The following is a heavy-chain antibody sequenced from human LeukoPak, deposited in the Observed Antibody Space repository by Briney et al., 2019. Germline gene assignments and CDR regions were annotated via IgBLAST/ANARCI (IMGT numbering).Heavy chain of an antibody. J-gene: IGHJ6*02. CDR3: ARDLPYYDFWSGYTTSYYYYYGMDV. D-gene: IGHD3-3*01. CDR1: GGSISSYY. V-gene: IGHV4-59*12. Sequence: PSETLSLTCSVSGGSISSYYWSWIRQPPGKGLEWIGYIYYSGSANYNPSLKNRVTMSVDTSKNQFSLKLSSVTAADTAVYYCARDLPYYDFWSGYTTSYYYYYGMDVWGQGTTVTVSS. CDR2: IYYSGSA.